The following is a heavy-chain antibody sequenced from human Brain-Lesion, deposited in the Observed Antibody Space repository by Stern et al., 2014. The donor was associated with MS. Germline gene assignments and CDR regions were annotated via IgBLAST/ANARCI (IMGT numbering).Heavy chain of an antibody. J-gene: IGHJ4*02. CDR3: ASGYRIFDY. CDR1: GGSISSGSDY. Sequence: QLQLQQSGPGLVKPSQTLSLTCTVSGGSISSGSDYWSWFRQPVGKGLEWMGRIHPSGSAFSTPSLKSRVPISTDTSMNQFSLELNSATAADTAIYYCASGYRIFDYWGQGILVTVSS. CDR2: IHPSGSA. D-gene: IGHD5-18*01. V-gene: IGHV4-61*02.